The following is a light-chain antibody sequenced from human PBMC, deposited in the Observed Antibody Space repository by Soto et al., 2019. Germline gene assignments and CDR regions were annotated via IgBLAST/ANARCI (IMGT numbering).Light chain of an antibody. J-gene: IGKJ4*01. CDR1: QGISSY. V-gene: IGKV1-9*01. CDR2: AAS. Sequence: DIQLTQSPSFLSASVGDRVTITCRTSQGISSYLAWYQQKPGKAPQLLISAASTLQSGVPSRFSGSGSGTESTFTISSLQPEDFATAYCQQHKSYPLSFGGGTKVE. CDR3: QQHKSYPLS.